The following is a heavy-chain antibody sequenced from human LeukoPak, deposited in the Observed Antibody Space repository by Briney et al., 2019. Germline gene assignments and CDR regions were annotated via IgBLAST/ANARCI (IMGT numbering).Heavy chain of an antibody. Sequence: PGGSLRLSCAASGFTFNSFSMNWVRQAPGKGLEWVSAISGSGGSTYYADSVKGRFTISRDNSKNTLYLQMNSLRAEDTAVYYCAKGVGYDSSGYYVYWGQGTLVTVSS. V-gene: IGHV3-23*01. CDR3: AKGVGYDSSGYYVY. CDR1: GFTFNSFS. CDR2: ISGSGGST. D-gene: IGHD3-22*01. J-gene: IGHJ4*02.